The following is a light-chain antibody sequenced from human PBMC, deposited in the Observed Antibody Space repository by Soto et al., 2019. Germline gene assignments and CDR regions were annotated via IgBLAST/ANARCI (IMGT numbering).Light chain of an antibody. J-gene: IGKJ1*01. CDR1: QTISRY. V-gene: IGKV1-5*01. CDR2: DAS. Sequence: DIQMTQSPSTVSASVGDRVIITCRASQTISRYLAWYQQKSGKAPNLLIYDASTLQSGVPSRFSGSGSGTEFTLTISSLQPDDVATYLCQQYNSFSGTFGQGTKVDIK. CDR3: QQYNSFSGT.